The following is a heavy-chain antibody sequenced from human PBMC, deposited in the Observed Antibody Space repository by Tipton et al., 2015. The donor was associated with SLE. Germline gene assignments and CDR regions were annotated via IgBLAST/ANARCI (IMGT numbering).Heavy chain of an antibody. J-gene: IGHJ6*02. Sequence: SLRLSCAASRISFSSYWMSWVRQAPGKGLEWLSGFSTSGDTSYYADSVRGRFTTSRDNSKNTLYLEMNSLRAEDSAVYYCASRRSGPSAWSYYYGLDVWGQGTTVIVSS. CDR3: ASRRSGPSAWSYYYGLDV. CDR2: FSTSGDTS. CDR1: RISFSSYW. D-gene: IGHD6-19*01. V-gene: IGHV3-23*01.